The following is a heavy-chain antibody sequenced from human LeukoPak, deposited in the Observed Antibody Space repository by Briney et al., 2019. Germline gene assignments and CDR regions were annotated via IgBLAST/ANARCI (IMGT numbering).Heavy chain of an antibody. CDR3: ARAQFGEGAFDI. V-gene: IGHV1-8*01. J-gene: IGHJ3*02. CDR2: MNPNSGNT. D-gene: IGHD2-21*01. Sequence: ASVKVSCKASGYTFTSYDINWMRQATGQGLEWMGWMNPNSGNTGYAQKFQGRVTMTRNTSISTAYMELSSLRSEDTAVYYCARAQFGEGAFDIWGQGTMVTVSS. CDR1: GYTFTSYD.